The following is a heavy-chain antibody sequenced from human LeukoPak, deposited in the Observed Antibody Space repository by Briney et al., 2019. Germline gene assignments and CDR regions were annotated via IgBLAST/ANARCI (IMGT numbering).Heavy chain of an antibody. CDR2: ISSSGSTK. Sequence: GGSLRLSCAASGFTFRTYEMNWVRQAPGMGLEWVSYISSSGSTKYYADSVKGRFTISRDNAKNSLFLQMNSLRAEDTAVYYCARDWDSGYDTYYFDYWGQGTLVTVSS. D-gene: IGHD5-12*01. J-gene: IGHJ4*02. V-gene: IGHV3-48*03. CDR1: GFTFRTYE. CDR3: ARDWDSGYDTYYFDY.